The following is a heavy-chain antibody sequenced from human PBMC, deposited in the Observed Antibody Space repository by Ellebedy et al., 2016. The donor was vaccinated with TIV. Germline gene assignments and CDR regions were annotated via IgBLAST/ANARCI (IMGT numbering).Heavy chain of an antibody. CDR2: PSGSGGTT. D-gene: IGHD3-9*01. V-gene: IGHV3-23*01. CDR3: AKVQGNILTGYFDPPFYYYAMDV. Sequence: GGSLRLXXAASGFTFSSYAMSWVRQAPGKGLEWVSVPSGSGGTTYYADSVKGRFTISRDNSKNTVYLQMNSLRAEDTAVYYCAKVQGNILTGYFDPPFYYYAMDVWGQGTTVTVSS. CDR1: GFTFSSYA. J-gene: IGHJ6*02.